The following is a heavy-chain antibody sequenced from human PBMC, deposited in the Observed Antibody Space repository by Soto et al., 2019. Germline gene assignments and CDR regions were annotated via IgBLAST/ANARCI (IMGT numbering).Heavy chain of an antibody. D-gene: IGHD3-22*01. CDR1: GFTFSSYE. Sequence: PGGSLRLSCAASGFTFSSYEMNWVRQAPGKGLEWVSYISSSGSTIYYADSVKGRFTISRDNAKNSLYLQMNSLRAEDTAVYYCARAYYYDGSGSRAPFDYWGQGTLVTVSS. CDR3: ARAYYYDGSGSRAPFDY. CDR2: ISSSGSTI. J-gene: IGHJ4*02. V-gene: IGHV3-48*03.